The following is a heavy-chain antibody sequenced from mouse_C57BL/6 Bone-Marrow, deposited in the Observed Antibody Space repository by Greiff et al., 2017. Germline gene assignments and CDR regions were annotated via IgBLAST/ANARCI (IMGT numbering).Heavy chain of an antibody. CDR3: ARKKGLLLRCGIFDY. D-gene: IGHD1-1*01. J-gene: IGHJ2*01. CDR1: GYTFTSYW. CDR2: IHPNSGST. Sequence: VQLQQPGAELVKPGASVKLSCKASGYTFTSYWMHWVKQRPGQGLEWIGMIHPNSGSTNYNEKFKSKATLTVDKSSSTAYMQLSSLTSEDSAVYYCARKKGLLLRCGIFDYWGQGTTLTVSS. V-gene: IGHV1-64*01.